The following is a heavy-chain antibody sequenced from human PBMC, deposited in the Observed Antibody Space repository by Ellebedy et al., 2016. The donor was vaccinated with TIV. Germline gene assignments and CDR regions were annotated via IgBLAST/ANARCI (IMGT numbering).Heavy chain of an antibody. CDR1: GYSFTSYW. CDR2: IYPGDSDT. D-gene: IGHD6-19*01. J-gene: IGHJ4*02. Sequence: GESLKISXKGSGYSFTSYWIGWVRQMPGKGLEWMGIIYPGDSDTRYSPSFQGQVTISADKSISTAYLQWSSLKASDTAMYYCARASYSPGIAVAGTAYFDYWGQGTLVTVSS. V-gene: IGHV5-51*01. CDR3: ARASYSPGIAVAGTAYFDY.